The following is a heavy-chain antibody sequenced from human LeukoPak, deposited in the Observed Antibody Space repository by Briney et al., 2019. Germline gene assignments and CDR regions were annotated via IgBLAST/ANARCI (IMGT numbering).Heavy chain of an antibody. Sequence: PSETLSLTCTVSGDSIATTTYYWGWVRQTPGEGLEFIGTIYYSGRTYYNPSLKSRVTISIDTSNNQFSLRLSAVTAADTAVYYCARHGTTGANLNWFDPWGQGTLVTVSS. D-gene: IGHD1-1*01. V-gene: IGHV4-39*01. J-gene: IGHJ5*02. CDR2: IYYSGRT. CDR1: GDSIATTTYY. CDR3: ARHGTTGANLNWFDP.